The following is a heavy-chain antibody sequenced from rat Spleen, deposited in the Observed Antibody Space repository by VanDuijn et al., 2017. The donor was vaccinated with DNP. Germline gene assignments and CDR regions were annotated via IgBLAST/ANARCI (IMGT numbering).Heavy chain of an antibody. Sequence: EVQLVESGGGLVQPGRSLKLSCAASGFTFSDYYTAWVRQAPKKGLEWVASISYEGSGTYYGDSVKGRFTISRDNAKSTLYLQMNSLRSEDTATYYCARLGGSPFDYWGQGVMVTVSS. CDR1: GFTFSDYY. V-gene: IGHV5-22*01. J-gene: IGHJ2*01. CDR3: ARLGGSPFDY. CDR2: ISYEGSGT. D-gene: IGHD5-1*01.